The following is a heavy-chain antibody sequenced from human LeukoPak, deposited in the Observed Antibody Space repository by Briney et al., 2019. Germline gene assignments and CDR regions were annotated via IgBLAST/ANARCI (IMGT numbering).Heavy chain of an antibody. V-gene: IGHV3-23*01. Sequence: GGSLRLSCAASGFPFSSYAMSWVRQAPAQGLEWVPALTGTGRTTYYADSVKGRFTISRDNSKNTLYLQMSSLRAEDTAVYYCTKSRISFSGQADHWGQGTLVTVSS. CDR2: LTGTGRTT. D-gene: IGHD5-12*01. J-gene: IGHJ4*02. CDR1: GFPFSSYA. CDR3: TKSRISFSGQADH.